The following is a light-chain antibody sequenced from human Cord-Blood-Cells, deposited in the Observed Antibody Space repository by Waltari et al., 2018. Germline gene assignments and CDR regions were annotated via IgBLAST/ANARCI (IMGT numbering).Light chain of an antibody. CDR2: WAS. Sequence: DIVMTQAPDSLAVSLGERATINCKSRQSVLYSSNNKNYLAWYQQKPGQPPKLLIYWASTRESGVSDRFSGSRSGTDFTLTISSLQAEDVAVYYCQQYYSTPYTFGQGTKLEIK. V-gene: IGKV4-1*01. CDR1: QSVLYSSNNKNY. CDR3: QQYYSTPYT. J-gene: IGKJ2*01.